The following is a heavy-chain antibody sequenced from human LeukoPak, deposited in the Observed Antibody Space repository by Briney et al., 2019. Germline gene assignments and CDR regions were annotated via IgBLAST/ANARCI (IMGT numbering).Heavy chain of an antibody. CDR2: IYHSGST. D-gene: IGHD2/OR15-2a*01. J-gene: IGHJ4*02. V-gene: IGHV4-38-2*02. CDR3: ASFRRSSTD. CDR1: GYSISSGHY. Sequence: NPSETLTLTCTVSGYSISSGHYWGWIRQPPGKGLEWIGSIYHSGSTYYNPSLKSRVTISVDTSKNQFSLKLSSVTAADTAVYYCASFRRSSTDWGQGTLVTVSS.